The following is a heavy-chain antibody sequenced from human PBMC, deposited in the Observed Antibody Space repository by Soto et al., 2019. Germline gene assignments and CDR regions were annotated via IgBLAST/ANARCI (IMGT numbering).Heavy chain of an antibody. CDR2: IIPIFGTA. D-gene: IGHD3-16*01. CDR3: AGGTIKGGGRDFDY. Sequence: QVQLVQSGAEVKKPGSSVKVSCKASGGTFSSYAISWVRQAPGQGLEWMGGIIPIFGTANYAQKFQGRVTXXAXEXXSTAYMELSSLRSEDTAVYYCAGGTIKGGGRDFDYWGQGTLVTVSS. CDR1: GGTFSSYA. V-gene: IGHV1-69*12. J-gene: IGHJ4*02.